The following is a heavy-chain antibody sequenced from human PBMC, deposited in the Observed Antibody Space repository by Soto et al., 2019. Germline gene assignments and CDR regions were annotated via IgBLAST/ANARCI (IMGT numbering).Heavy chain of an antibody. CDR1: GGSISSGGYY. V-gene: IGHV4-31*03. CDR2: IYNSGST. J-gene: IGHJ6*02. Sequence: PSETLSLTCTVSGGSISSGGYYWSWIRQHPGKGLEWIGYIYNSGSTYYNTSLKSRVTISVDTSKNQLSLKLRYMTAADTAVYYCAASCVGCGGFNYYGMDVWGQGTTVTVSS. D-gene: IGHD2-21*01. CDR3: AASCVGCGGFNYYGMDV.